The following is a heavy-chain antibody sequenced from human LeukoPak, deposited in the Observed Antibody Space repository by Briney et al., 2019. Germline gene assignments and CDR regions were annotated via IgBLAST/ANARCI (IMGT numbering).Heavy chain of an antibody. Sequence: GGSLRLSCAASGFTFNDAWMSWVRQAPGKGLEWVGRIQSKTDGGTTDYAAPVKGRFIISRDDSKNTLYPQMNSLKTEDTAVYYCITLRRGYWGQGTLVTVSS. V-gene: IGHV3-15*01. D-gene: IGHD3-10*01. CDR1: GFTFNDAW. J-gene: IGHJ4*02. CDR3: ITLRRGY. CDR2: IQSKTDGGTT.